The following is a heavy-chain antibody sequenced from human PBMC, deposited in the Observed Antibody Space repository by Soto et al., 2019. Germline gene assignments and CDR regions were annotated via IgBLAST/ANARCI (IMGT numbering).Heavy chain of an antibody. CDR1: GDSVSSGSYY. D-gene: IGHD4-17*01. CDR2: IYYSGST. V-gene: IGHV4-61*01. J-gene: IGHJ3*02. Sequence: SETLSLTCTVSGDSVSSGSYYWSWIRQPPGKGLEWIGYIYYSGSTNYNPSLKSRVTISVDTSKNQFSLKLSSVTAADTAVYYCARDPNYGDKGHDAFDIWGQGTMVTVSS. CDR3: ARDPNYGDKGHDAFDI.